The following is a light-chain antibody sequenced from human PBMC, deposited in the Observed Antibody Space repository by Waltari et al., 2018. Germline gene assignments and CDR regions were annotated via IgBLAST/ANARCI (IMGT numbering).Light chain of an antibody. Sequence: TVVTQSPVTLSVSPGERATLSCRTSQTIGSNLAWYQQRPGQAPRLLIYHASTRATGIPARFSGSGSETEFTLTISSLQSEDFAVYYCQQYYSTIFTFGPGTKVDIK. CDR2: HAS. J-gene: IGKJ3*01. V-gene: IGKV3-15*01. CDR1: QTIGSN. CDR3: QQYYSTIFT.